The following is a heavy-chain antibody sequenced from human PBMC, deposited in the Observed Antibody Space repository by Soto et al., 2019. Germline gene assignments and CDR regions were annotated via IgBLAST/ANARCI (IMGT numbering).Heavy chain of an antibody. J-gene: IGHJ4*02. Sequence: SETLSLTCTVSSCSLNNYYWGLVRPPPGVGLEWIGYIHYSGNTKYNPSLKSRVTISADTSKNQFSLKLSSVTAADTAVYYCARGHYDFWSGYFATIDYWGQGSLVTVSS. V-gene: IGHV4-59*08. CDR2: IHYSGNT. D-gene: IGHD3-3*01. CDR3: ARGHYDFWSGYFATIDY. CDR1: SCSLNNYY.